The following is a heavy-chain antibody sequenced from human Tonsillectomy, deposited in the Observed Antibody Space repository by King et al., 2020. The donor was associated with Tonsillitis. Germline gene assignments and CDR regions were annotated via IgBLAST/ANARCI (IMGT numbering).Heavy chain of an antibody. CDR3: TRFHYYDSSGYYYAFDY. V-gene: IGHV3-49*03. D-gene: IGHD3-22*01. CDR2: IRSKAYGGTT. Sequence: VQLVESGGGLVQPGRSLRLSCTASGLTFGDYAMSWFRQAPGKGLEGVGFIRSKAYGGTTEYAASVKGRFTISRDDSKSIAYLQMNSLKTEDTAVYYCTRFHYYDSSGYYYAFDYWGQGTLVTVSS. CDR1: GLTFGDYA. J-gene: IGHJ4*02.